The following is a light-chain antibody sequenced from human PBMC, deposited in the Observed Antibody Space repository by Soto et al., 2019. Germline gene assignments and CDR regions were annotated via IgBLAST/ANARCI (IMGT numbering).Light chain of an antibody. Sequence: EIVMTQSPATLSVSPGERATLSCRASQSVSSNLAWYQQKPGQAPRLLIYGASTRATGIPARFSGSGSGTEFTLTISSLQSEDFDVYDCQQYNNWPKTFGKGNKVEIK. CDR2: GAS. J-gene: IGKJ1*01. V-gene: IGKV3-15*01. CDR1: QSVSSN. CDR3: QQYNNWPKT.